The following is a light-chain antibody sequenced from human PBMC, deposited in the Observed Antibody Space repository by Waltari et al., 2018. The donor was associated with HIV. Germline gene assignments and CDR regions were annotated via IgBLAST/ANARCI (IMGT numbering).Light chain of an antibody. CDR3: SSYTSSSALYVV. CDR1: SSDVGGYNY. Sequence: QSALTQPASVSGSPGQSITIPSTGTSSDVGGYNYVSWYQQHPGKAPKLMIYDVSNRPSGVSNRFSGSKSGNTASLTISGLQAEDEADYYCSSYTSSSALYVVFGGGTKLTVL. CDR2: DVS. J-gene: IGLJ2*01. V-gene: IGLV2-14*03.